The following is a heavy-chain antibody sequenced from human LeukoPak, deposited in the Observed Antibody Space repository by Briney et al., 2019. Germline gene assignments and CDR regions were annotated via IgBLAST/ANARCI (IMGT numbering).Heavy chain of an antibody. CDR2: IIPILGIA. D-gene: IGHD6-13*01. J-gene: IGHJ4*02. Sequence: SVKVSCKASGGTFSSYAISWVRQAPGQGLEWMGRIIPILGIANYAQKFQGRVTITADKSTSTAYMELSSLRSEDTAVYYCARVGAPIAAAGNFDYWGQGTLVTVSS. CDR1: GGTFSSYA. V-gene: IGHV1-69*04. CDR3: ARVGAPIAAAGNFDY.